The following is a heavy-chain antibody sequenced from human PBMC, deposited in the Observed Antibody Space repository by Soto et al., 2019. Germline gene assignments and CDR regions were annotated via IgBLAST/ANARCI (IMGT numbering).Heavy chain of an antibody. CDR2: IYYIGNT. CDR1: SASISRKDYN. V-gene: IGHV4-39*01. J-gene: IGHJ1*01. CDR3: ARHLYGSGVVGQH. Sequence: SETLSLTCTVSSASISRKDYNWAWIRQPPGKGLEWIGSIYYIGNTYYNPSLKSRVTISVDTSKNQLSLKLSSVTAADTAVYYCARHLYGSGVVGQHWGQGTLVTVS. D-gene: IGHD3-10*01.